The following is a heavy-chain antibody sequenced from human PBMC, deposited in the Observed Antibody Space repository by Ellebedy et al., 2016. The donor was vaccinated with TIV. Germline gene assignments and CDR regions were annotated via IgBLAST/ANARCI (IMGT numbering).Heavy chain of an antibody. CDR2: ISYSRAT. Sequence: GSLRLXCTVSHASISTSDYYWASTRQPTGKGPEWLGCISYSRATYYNLSLKSRVTVSVDTSKNQFSLKLSSVTAADTAIYYCARHLLVDYYGSGSSPYWYFDLWGRGTLVPVSS. V-gene: IGHV4-39*01. CDR3: ARHLLVDYYGSGSSPYWYFDL. J-gene: IGHJ2*01. CDR1: HASISTSDYY. D-gene: IGHD3-10*01.